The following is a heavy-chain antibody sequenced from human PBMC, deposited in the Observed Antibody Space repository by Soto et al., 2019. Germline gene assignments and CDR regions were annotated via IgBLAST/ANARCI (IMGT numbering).Heavy chain of an antibody. Sequence: QVQLQESGPGLVKPSETLSLTCTVSGGSISSYYWSWIRQPPGKGLEWIGYIYYSGSTNYNPSLKSRVTISVDTSKIQFSLKLSSVTAADTAVYYCARSDCTNGVCSPSGFDYWGQGTLVTVSS. J-gene: IGHJ4*02. CDR2: IYYSGST. V-gene: IGHV4-59*08. D-gene: IGHD2-8*01. CDR1: GGSISSYY. CDR3: ARSDCTNGVCSPSGFDY.